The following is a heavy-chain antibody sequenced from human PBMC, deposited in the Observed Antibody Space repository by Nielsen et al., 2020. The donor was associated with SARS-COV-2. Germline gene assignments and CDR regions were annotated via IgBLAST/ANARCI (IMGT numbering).Heavy chain of an antibody. D-gene: IGHD6-13*01. V-gene: IGHV3-23*01. CDR2: IGSRGRNT. CDR1: GFTFSSFA. Sequence: GESLKISCAVSGFTFSSFAMSWVRQAPGKGLEWVSGIGSRGRNTYYADSVKGRFTISRDNSKNTLYLQMNSLRAEDTAVYYCAKQAGRGGAAAAPNYFDSWGQGTLVTVSS. J-gene: IGHJ4*02. CDR3: AKQAGRGGAAAAPNYFDS.